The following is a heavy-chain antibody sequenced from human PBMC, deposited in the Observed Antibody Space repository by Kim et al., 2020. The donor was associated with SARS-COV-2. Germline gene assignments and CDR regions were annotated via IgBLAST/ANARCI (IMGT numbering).Heavy chain of an antibody. CDR3: ARDVEDIVLMVYATVVFDY. CDR1: GFTFSSYS. CDR2: ISSSSSYI. D-gene: IGHD2-8*01. Sequence: GGSLRLSCAASGFTFSSYSMNWVRQAPGKGLEWVSSISSSSSYIYYADSVKGRFTISRDNAKNSLYLQMNSLRAEDTAVYYCARDVEDIVLMVYATVVFDYWGQGTLVTVSS. V-gene: IGHV3-21*01. J-gene: IGHJ4*02.